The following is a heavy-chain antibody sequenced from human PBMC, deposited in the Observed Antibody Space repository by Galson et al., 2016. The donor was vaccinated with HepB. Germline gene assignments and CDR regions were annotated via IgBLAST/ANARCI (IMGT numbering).Heavy chain of an antibody. J-gene: IGHJ6*02. CDR2: IIPIFGAV. CDR3: ARGDCRRTSCYSHYYYGMDD. D-gene: IGHD2-2*01. Sequence: SVKVSCKASGGTFSNYAFSWVRQAPGQGLEWVGGIIPIFGAVNHAPKFRGRLTITADEDTSTVYMELSSLRSEDTAVYYCARGDCRRTSCYSHYYYGMDDWGQGTSVTVSS. V-gene: IGHV1-69*13. CDR1: GGTFSNYA.